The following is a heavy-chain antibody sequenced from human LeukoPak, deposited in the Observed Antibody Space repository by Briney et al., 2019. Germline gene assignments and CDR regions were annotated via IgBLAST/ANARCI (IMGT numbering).Heavy chain of an antibody. J-gene: IGHJ4*02. Sequence: GGSLILSCAASGFTFTIYSMNWVCQAPGKGLEWVSYISSSSSTIYYADSVKGRFTIFRDNAKNSLYLQMISLRAEDTAVYFCARDRYGDYAIDYWGQGTLVTVSS. V-gene: IGHV3-48*04. CDR3: ARDRYGDYAIDY. CDR2: ISSSSSTI. D-gene: IGHD4-17*01. CDR1: GFTFTIYS.